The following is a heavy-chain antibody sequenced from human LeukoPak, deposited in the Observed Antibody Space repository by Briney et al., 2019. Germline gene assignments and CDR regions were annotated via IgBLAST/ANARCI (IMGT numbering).Heavy chain of an antibody. CDR3: ARVTYYDFWSGYSVGAFDI. Sequence: GGSLRLSCAASGFTFSSYSMNWVRQAPGKGLEWVSYISSSSSTIYYADSVKGRFTISRDNAKNSLYLQMNSLRAEDTAVYYCARVTYYDFWSGYSVGAFDIWGQGTMVTVSS. CDR2: ISSSSSTI. CDR1: GFTFSSYS. D-gene: IGHD3-3*01. V-gene: IGHV3-48*01. J-gene: IGHJ3*02.